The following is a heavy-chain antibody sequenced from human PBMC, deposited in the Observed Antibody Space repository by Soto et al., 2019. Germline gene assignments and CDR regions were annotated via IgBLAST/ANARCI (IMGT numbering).Heavy chain of an antibody. J-gene: IGHJ4*02. CDR3: ARQLYGPDRALSPLDY. CDR2: IYPGDSDT. CDR1: GYSFTSYW. V-gene: IGHV5-51*01. D-gene: IGHD4-17*01. Sequence: GESLKISCKGSGYSFTSYWIGWVRQMPGKGLEWMGIIYPGDSDTRYSPSFQGQVTISADKSISTAYLQWSSLKASDTAMYYCARQLYGPDRALSPLDYWGQGTLVTVSS.